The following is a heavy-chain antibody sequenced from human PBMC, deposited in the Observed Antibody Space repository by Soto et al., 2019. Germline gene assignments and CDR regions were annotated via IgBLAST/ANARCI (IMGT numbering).Heavy chain of an antibody. CDR3: ARVNWNYFSSIDY. D-gene: IGHD1-7*01. CDR1: GFSLSNARMG. Sequence: QVTLKESGPVLVKPTETLTLTCTVSGFSLSNARMGVSWIRQPPGKALEWLAHIFSNDEKSYSTSLKSRLTISKDTSKSQVVLTMTNMYHVDTATYCCARVNWNYFSSIDYWGQGTLVTVSS. CDR2: IFSNDEK. J-gene: IGHJ4*02. V-gene: IGHV2-26*01.